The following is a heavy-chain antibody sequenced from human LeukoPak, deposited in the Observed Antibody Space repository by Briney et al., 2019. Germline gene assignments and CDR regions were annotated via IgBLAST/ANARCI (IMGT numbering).Heavy chain of an antibody. D-gene: IGHD2-15*01. V-gene: IGHV4-59*01. Sequence: SETLSLTCTVSGGSISSYSWSWVRQPPGKGLEWIGYIYYTGSTNYNPSLKSRVTISVDTSKNQFSLKLSSVTAADTAVYYCARDRGYCSGGRCCPNWFDPWGQGTLVTVSS. CDR3: ARDRGYCSGGRCCPNWFDP. CDR1: GGSISSYS. CDR2: IYYTGST. J-gene: IGHJ5*02.